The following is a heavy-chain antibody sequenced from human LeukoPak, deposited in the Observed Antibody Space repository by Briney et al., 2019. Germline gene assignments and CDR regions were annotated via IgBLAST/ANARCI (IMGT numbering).Heavy chain of an antibody. V-gene: IGHV1-18*01. CDR2: ISAYNGNT. D-gene: IGHD2-15*01. CDR3: ARLSHCSGGSCYDD. J-gene: IGHJ4*02. Sequence: ASVKASCKASGYTFTSYGISWVRQAPGQGLEWMGWISAYNGNTNYAQKLQGRVTMTTDTSTSTAYMELRSLRSDDTAVYYCARLSHCSGGSCYDDWGQGTLVTVSS. CDR1: GYTFTSYG.